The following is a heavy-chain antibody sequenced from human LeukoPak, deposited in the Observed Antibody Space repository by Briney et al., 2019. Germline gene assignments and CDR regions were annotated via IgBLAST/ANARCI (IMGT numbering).Heavy chain of an antibody. Sequence: GASVKVSCKASGYTFTNSYIHWVRQAPGQVLEWMGIINPSGGSTSYAQKFQGRVTMTRDMSTSTVYMELSSLRSGDTAVYYCARETTGETFDPWGQGTLVTVSS. V-gene: IGHV1-46*01. J-gene: IGHJ5*02. CDR3: ARETTGETFDP. CDR2: INPSGGST. CDR1: GYTFTNSY. D-gene: IGHD4-23*01.